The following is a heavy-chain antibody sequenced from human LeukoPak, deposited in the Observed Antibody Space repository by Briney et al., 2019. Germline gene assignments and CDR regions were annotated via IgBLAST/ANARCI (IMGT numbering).Heavy chain of an antibody. CDR3: ARLQWLSTPFFDY. Sequence: SETLSLTCTVSGGSISSDYWSWIRQPPGKGLEWIGYIYYSGFTNYNPSLKSRVNISLDTPKNQFSLKLISVTAADTAVYFCARLQWLSTPFFDYWGQGTLVTVSS. D-gene: IGHD6-19*01. J-gene: IGHJ4*02. V-gene: IGHV4-59*08. CDR2: IYYSGFT. CDR1: GGSISSDY.